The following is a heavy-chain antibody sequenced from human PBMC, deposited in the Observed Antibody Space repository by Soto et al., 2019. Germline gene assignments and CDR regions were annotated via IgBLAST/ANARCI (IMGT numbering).Heavy chain of an antibody. CDR3: ARETNGYSYGYIFDY. CDR1: GFTFSSYG. Sequence: GESLKISCAASGFTFSSYGMHWVRQAPGKGLEWVAVIWYDGSNKYYADSVKGRFTISRDNSKNTLYLQMNSLRAEDTAVYYCARETNGYSYGYIFDYWGQGTLVTVSS. D-gene: IGHD5-18*01. J-gene: IGHJ4*02. CDR2: IWYDGSNK. V-gene: IGHV3-33*01.